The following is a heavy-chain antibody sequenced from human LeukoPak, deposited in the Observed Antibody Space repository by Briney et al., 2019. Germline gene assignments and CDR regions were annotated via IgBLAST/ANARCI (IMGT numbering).Heavy chain of an antibody. D-gene: IGHD2-15*01. V-gene: IGHV1-69*01. Sequence: SVKVSCKAPGGTFSSYVISWVRQAPGQGLEWMGGIIPIFGTANYAQKFQGRVTITADESTSTAYMELSSLRSEDTAVYYCARGFSPIVVVVAAADAFDIWGQGTMVTVSS. J-gene: IGHJ3*02. CDR2: IIPIFGTA. CDR1: GGTFSSYV. CDR3: ARGFSPIVVVVAAADAFDI.